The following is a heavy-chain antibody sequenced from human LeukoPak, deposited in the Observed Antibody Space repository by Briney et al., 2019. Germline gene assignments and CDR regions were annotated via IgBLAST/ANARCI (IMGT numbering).Heavy chain of an antibody. CDR3: ARGRSMVYAFNWFDP. D-gene: IGHD2-8*01. CDR2: IIPIFGTA. J-gene: IGHJ5*02. Sequence: SVKASCKASGGTFSSYAISWVRQAPGQGLEWMGGIIPIFGTANYAQKFQGRVTITTDESTSTAYMELSSLRSEDTAVYYCARGRSMVYAFNWFDPWGQGTLVTVSS. V-gene: IGHV1-69*05. CDR1: GGTFSSYA.